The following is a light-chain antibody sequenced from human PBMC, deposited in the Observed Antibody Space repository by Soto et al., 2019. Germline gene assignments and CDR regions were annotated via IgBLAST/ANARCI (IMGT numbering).Light chain of an antibody. J-gene: IGLJ1*01. CDR2: EVS. V-gene: IGLV2-14*01. CDR3: SSYTSSSILYV. Sequence: LAQPASVSGSPGQSIAISCTGTSSDVGGYNYVSWYQQHPGKAPNLMIYEVSNRPSGVSNRFSGSKSGNTASLTISGLQAEDEADYYCSSYTSSSILYVFGTGTKVTVL. CDR1: SSDVGGYNY.